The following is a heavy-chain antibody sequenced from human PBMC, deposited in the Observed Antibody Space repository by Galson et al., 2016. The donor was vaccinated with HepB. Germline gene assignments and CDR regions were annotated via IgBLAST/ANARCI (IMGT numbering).Heavy chain of an antibody. Sequence: SLRLSCAASGFTFNKEAMNWVRQAPGKGLQWLSYITSTSDTIYYADSVKGRFTVSRDNAKNSLYLQMNSLGDEDTAVYYCARGDTDGWSVDFWGQGTLVTVSA. CDR1: GFTFNKEA. CDR2: ITSTSDTI. J-gene: IGHJ4*02. CDR3: ARGDTDGWSVDF. D-gene: IGHD6-19*01. V-gene: IGHV3-48*02.